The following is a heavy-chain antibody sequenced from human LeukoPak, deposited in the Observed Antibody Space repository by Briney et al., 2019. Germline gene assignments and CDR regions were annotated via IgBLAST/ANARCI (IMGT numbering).Heavy chain of an antibody. J-gene: IGHJ3*02. Sequence: PSETLSLTCTVSGGSISSGDYYWSWIRQPPGKGLEWIGYIYYSGSTYYNPSLKSRVTISVDPSKNQFPLKLSSVTAADTAVYYCAREGYNDALDIWGQGTMVTVSS. D-gene: IGHD5-24*01. CDR1: GGSISSGDYY. CDR2: IYYSGST. V-gene: IGHV4-30-4*01. CDR3: AREGYNDALDI.